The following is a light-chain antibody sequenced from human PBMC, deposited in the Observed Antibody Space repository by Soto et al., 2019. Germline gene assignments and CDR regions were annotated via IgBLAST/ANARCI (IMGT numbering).Light chain of an antibody. CDR2: GAS. V-gene: IGKV3-20*01. J-gene: IGKJ1*01. CDR1: QSVSSSY. Sequence: EVVLTQSPGTLSLSPGERATLSCRASQSVSSSYLAWYQQKPGQAPRLLIYGASSRATGIPDRFSGSGSGTEFTLTISRLEPEDFAVYYCQQYGSSPGTFGQGTKV. CDR3: QQYGSSPGT.